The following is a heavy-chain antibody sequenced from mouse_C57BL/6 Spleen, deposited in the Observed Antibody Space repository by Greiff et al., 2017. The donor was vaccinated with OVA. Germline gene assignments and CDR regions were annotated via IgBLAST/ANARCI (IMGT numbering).Heavy chain of an antibody. J-gene: IGHJ2*01. V-gene: IGHV1-59*01. CDR3: ARSQLQDYFDY. Sequence: VQLQQPGAELVRPGTSVKLSCKASGYTFTSYWMHWVKQRPGQGLEWIGVIDPSDSYTNYNQKFKGKATLTVDTSSSTAYMQLSSLTSEDSAVYYCARSQLQDYFDYWGQGTTLTVSS. CDR2: IDPSDSYT. D-gene: IGHD3-1*01. CDR1: GYTFTSYW.